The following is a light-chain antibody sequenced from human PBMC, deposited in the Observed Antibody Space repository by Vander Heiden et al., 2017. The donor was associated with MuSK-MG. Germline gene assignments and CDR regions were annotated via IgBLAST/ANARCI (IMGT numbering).Light chain of an antibody. J-gene: IGKJ4*01. CDR3: QQANSFPLT. CDR1: EDIVSW. CDR2: LAS. Sequence: DIQLTQSPSSVSASVGDRVTITCRATEDIVSWLVWYQQKPGKAPKLLMYLASTLQSGVPSRFSGSGSGTEFTLTISSLQPEDFATYYCQQANSFPLTFGGGTKVETK. V-gene: IGKV1-12*01.